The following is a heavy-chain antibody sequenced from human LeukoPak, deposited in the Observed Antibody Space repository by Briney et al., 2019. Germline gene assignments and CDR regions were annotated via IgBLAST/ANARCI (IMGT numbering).Heavy chain of an antibody. V-gene: IGHV1-2*02. Sequence: ASVKVSCKASGYTFTGYYMHWVRQAPGQGLEWMGWINRNSGGTNYEQKFQGRVTMTRDTSISTAYMELSRLRSDDTAVYYCARDTRGASAFDIWGQGTMVTVSS. CDR2: INRNSGGT. D-gene: IGHD1-26*01. J-gene: IGHJ3*02. CDR1: GYTFTGYY. CDR3: ARDTRGASAFDI.